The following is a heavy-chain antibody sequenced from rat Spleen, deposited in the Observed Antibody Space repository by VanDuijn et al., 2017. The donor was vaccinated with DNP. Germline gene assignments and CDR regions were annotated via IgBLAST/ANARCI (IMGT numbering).Heavy chain of an antibody. Sequence: QVQLKESGPGLVKPSETLSLTCTVSGFSLTSYHVSWVRQPPGKGLEWMGAIWNTGGTRYSSALKSRMSISKDTSKSQVFLKMNSLQTEDTATYYCARRFGIRGYFDYWGQGVMVTVSS. CDR3: ARRFGIRGYFDY. V-gene: IGHV2-41*01. D-gene: IGHD4-3*01. CDR1: GFSLTSYH. CDR2: IWNTGGT. J-gene: IGHJ2*01.